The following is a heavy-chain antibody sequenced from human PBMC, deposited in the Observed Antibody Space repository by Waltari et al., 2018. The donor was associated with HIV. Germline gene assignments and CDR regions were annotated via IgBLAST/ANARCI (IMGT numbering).Heavy chain of an antibody. CDR2: INPTSGGT. D-gene: IGHD1-1*01. CDR3: AREDVRNALDI. CDR1: GYTFTGDY. Sequence: QVQLVQSGAEVKKPGASVKVSCKDSGYTFTGDYMHGVRQAPGQGLEWMGWINPTSGGTNYAQKFKGRVTMTRDTSISTAYMELSRLRSDDTAVYYCAREDVRNALDIWGQGTMVTVSS. J-gene: IGHJ3*02. V-gene: IGHV1-2*02.